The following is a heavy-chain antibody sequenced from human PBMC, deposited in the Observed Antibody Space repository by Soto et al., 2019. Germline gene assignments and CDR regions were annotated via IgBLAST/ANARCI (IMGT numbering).Heavy chain of an antibody. CDR2: VIPIFGTP. CDR1: GGTFSTYA. J-gene: IGHJ6*02. D-gene: IGHD2-15*01. V-gene: IGHV1-69*01. CDR3: ARSQGGSSSLDIYYYYYYGMDV. Sequence: QVQLVQSGAEVKKPGSSVKVSCKAPGGTFSTYAISWVRQAPGQGLEWMGGVIPIFGTPKYAQKFQGRVTITADESTSTGYMKLRSLRSEDTAVYYCARSQGGSSSLDIYYYYYYGMDVWGQGTTVTVSS.